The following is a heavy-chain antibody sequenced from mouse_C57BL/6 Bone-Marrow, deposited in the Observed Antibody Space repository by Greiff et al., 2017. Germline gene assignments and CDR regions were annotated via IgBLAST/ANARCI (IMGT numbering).Heavy chain of an antibody. CDR1: EYEFPSHD. V-gene: IGHV5-2*03. J-gene: IGHJ1*03. D-gene: IGHD1-1*01. CDR3: ARLTTVVATWYFDV. CDR2: INSDGGST. Sequence: EVKLVESGGGLVQPGESLKLSCESNEYEFPSHDMSWVRKTPEKRLELVAAINSDGGSTSYPDTMERRFIISRDNTKKTLYLQMSSLRSEDTALYYCARLTTVVATWYFDVWGTGTTVTVSS.